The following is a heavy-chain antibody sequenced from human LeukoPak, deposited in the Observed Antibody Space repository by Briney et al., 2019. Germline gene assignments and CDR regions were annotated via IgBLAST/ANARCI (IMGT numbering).Heavy chain of an antibody. J-gene: IGHJ4*02. D-gene: IGHD5-12*01. CDR1: GSAFSGYT. CDR3: ALAFRGYDRWFPKPPDQ. V-gene: IGHV1-69*01. Sequence: GASVKVSCKASGSAFSGYTITWVRQAPGQGLEWVGGIITNLASTNYAQKFQGRVTISADDSTSTAYMQLRSLTSKDTPFYYCALAFRGYDRWFPKPPDQWGQGTLVTVSS. CDR2: IITNLAST.